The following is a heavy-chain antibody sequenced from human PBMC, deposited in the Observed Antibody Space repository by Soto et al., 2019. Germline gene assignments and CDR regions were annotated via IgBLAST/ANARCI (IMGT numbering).Heavy chain of an antibody. J-gene: IGHJ6*02. CDR2: IRSKANSYAT. Sequence: EVQLVESGGGLVQPGGSLKLSCAASGFTFSGSAMHWVRQASGKGLEWVGRIRSKANSYATAYAASAKGRFTISRDDSKNTAYLQMNSLKTEDTAVYYCTRHPTGVELGYYGMDVWGQGTTVTVSS. D-gene: IGHD1-7*01. CDR1: GFTFSGSA. CDR3: TRHPTGVELGYYGMDV. V-gene: IGHV3-73*02.